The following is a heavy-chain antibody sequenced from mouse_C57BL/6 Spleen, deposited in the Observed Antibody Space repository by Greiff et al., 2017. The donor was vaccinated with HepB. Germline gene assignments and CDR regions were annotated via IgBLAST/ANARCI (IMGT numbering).Heavy chain of an antibody. J-gene: IGHJ4*01. CDR3: ARPLLLRSYYYAMDY. Sequence: VQLQQPGAELVKPGASVKLSCKASGYTFTSYWMHWVKQRPGQGLEWIGMIHPNSGSTNYNEKFKSKATLTVDKSSSTAYMQLSSLTSEDSAVYYCARPLLLRSYYYAMDYWGQGTSVTVSS. CDR1: GYTFTSYW. V-gene: IGHV1-64*01. D-gene: IGHD1-1*01. CDR2: IHPNSGST.